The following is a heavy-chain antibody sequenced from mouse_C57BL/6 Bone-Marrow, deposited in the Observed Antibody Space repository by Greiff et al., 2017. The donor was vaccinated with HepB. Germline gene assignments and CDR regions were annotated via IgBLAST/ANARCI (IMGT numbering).Heavy chain of an antibody. CDR2: IDPENGDT. V-gene: IGHV14-4*01. Sequence: EVQRVESGAELVRPGASVKLSCTASGFNIKDDYMHWVKQRPEQGLEWIGWIDPENGDTEYASKFQGKATITADTSSNTAYLQLSSLTSEDTAVYYCTLYDGYYAWFAYWGQGTLVTVSA. CDR3: TLYDGYYAWFAY. D-gene: IGHD2-3*01. J-gene: IGHJ3*01. CDR1: GFNIKDDY.